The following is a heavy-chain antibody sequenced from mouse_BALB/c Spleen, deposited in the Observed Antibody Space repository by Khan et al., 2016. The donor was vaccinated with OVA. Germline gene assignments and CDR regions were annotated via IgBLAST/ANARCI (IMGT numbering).Heavy chain of an antibody. J-gene: IGHJ3*01. CDR2: IDPFSGDT. D-gene: IGHD2-2*01. V-gene: IGHV1S135*01. CDR1: GYSFTTYY. CDR3: TRHGYVAWFTY. Sequence: EVELVESGPELMKPGASVKISCKASGYSFTTYYIHWVMQSHGKSLEWIGYIDPFSGDTTYNQKFKGKATLTVNKSSSPAYIHLSNLTSEDPAVYFCTRHGYVAWFTYLGQRTLVTVSA.